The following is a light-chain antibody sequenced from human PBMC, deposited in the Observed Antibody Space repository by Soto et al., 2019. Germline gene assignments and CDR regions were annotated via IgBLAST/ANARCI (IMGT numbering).Light chain of an antibody. CDR1: QSVSSNY. V-gene: IGKV3-20*01. CDR2: GAS. J-gene: IGKJ1*01. Sequence: EIVLTQSPGTLSLSPGERATLSCRASQSVSSNYLAWYQQKPGQAPRLLIYGASSRAAGIPDRFSGSGSGTDFTLTISRLDPEDFAVYYCQQLGTFGQGTKVEIK. CDR3: QQLGT.